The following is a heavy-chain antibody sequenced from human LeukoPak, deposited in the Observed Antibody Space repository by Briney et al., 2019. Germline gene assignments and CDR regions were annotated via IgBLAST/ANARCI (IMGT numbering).Heavy chain of an antibody. D-gene: IGHD2-21*02. J-gene: IGHJ4*02. Sequence: PGGSLRLSCAASGFTFSSYGMHWVRQAPGKGLEWVAVISYDGSKKYYADSVKGRFTISRDNSKNTLYVQMNSLRAEDTAMYYCAKDLERHIVVVTASAVDYWGQGTLVTVSS. V-gene: IGHV3-30*18. CDR2: ISYDGSKK. CDR1: GFTFSSYG. CDR3: AKDLERHIVVVTASAVDY.